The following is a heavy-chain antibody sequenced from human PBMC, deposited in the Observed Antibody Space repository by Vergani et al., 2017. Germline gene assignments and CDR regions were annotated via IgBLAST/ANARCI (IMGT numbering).Heavy chain of an antibody. CDR1: GYTFTGYY. D-gene: IGHD3-10*01. J-gene: IGHJ4*02. V-gene: IGHV1-2*02. CDR2: INPNSGGT. CDR3: ASSSITMVRGVSSTPSSNDY. Sequence: QVQLVQSGAEVKKPGASVKVSCMASGYTFTGYYMHWVRQAPGQGLEWMGWINPNSGGTNYAQKFQGRVTMTRDTSISTAYMELSRLRSDDTAVYYCASSSITMVRGVSSTPSSNDYWGQGTLVTVSS.